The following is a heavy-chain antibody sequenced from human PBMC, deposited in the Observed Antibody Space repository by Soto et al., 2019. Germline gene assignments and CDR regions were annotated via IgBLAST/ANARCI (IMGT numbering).Heavy chain of an antibody. CDR2: IYYSGNT. Sequence: SATLSLTCTVSGGSISSSSYYWGWIRQPPGKGQEWIGSIYYSGNTYYTPSLKSRVTISVDTSKNQFSLKLSSVTAADTAVYYCARDRYSSSWYTSPNWFDPWGQGTLVTVSS. J-gene: IGHJ5*02. CDR3: ARDRYSSSWYTSPNWFDP. V-gene: IGHV4-39*02. CDR1: GGSISSSSYY. D-gene: IGHD6-13*01.